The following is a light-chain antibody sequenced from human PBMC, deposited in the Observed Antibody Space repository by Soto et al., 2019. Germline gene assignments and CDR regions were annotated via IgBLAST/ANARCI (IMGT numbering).Light chain of an antibody. CDR2: GAS. CDR1: QSVFNNN. V-gene: IGKV3-20*01. CDR3: QQYGGSHRT. J-gene: IGKJ2*01. Sequence: EIVLTQSPGTLTLSPGERATLSCRASQSVFNNNLAWYQQKPGQAPMLLMFGASSRATGIPDRFSGSGSGTYYTLTISRLEHEDFAIYHCQQYGGSHRTFGQGTKLEI.